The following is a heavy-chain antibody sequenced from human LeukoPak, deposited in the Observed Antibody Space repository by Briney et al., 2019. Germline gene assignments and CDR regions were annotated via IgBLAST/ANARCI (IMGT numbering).Heavy chain of an antibody. V-gene: IGHV3-64D*06. CDR1: GFVFTIYT. J-gene: IGHJ4*02. CDR2: ISGSGNGFSI. CDR3: VKDFGRIRGTPNS. D-gene: IGHD1-26*01. Sequence: GGSLRLSCSASGFVFTIYTMYWVRQAPGKGPEYVSTISGSGNGFSIYYADSVKGRFTISRDDSKSILYLQMNGLRSEDTAVYYCVKDFGRIRGTPNSWGQGTLVTVSS.